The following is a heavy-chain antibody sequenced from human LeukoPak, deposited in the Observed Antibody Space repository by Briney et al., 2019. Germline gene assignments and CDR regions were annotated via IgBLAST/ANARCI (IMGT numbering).Heavy chain of an antibody. V-gene: IGHV3-23*01. D-gene: IGHD3-22*01. Sequence: PGGSLRLSCAASGFTFSSYAMSWVRQAPGKGLEWVSAISGSGGSTYYADSVKGRFTISRDNSKNTLYLQMNSLRAEDTAVYYCAKNYYDSSGYYYVSCTDYWGQGTLVTVSS. CDR1: GFTFSSYA. CDR2: ISGSGGST. J-gene: IGHJ4*02. CDR3: AKNYYDSSGYYYVSCTDY.